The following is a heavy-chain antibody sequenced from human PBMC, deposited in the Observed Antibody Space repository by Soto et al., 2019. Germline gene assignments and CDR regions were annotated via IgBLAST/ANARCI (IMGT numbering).Heavy chain of an antibody. CDR2: IYYSGST. Sequence: SETLSLTCTVSGGSISSYYWSWIRQPPGKGLEWIGYIYYSGSTNYNPSLKSRVTISVDTSKNQFSLKLSSVTAADTPVYYCARGFRGDGCLNFDYWGQGTLVTVSS. CDR1: GGSISSYY. J-gene: IGHJ4*02. V-gene: IGHV4-59*01. D-gene: IGHD6-19*01. CDR3: ARGFRGDGCLNFDY.